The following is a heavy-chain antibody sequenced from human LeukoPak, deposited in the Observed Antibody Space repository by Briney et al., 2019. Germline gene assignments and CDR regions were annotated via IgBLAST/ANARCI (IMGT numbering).Heavy chain of an antibody. Sequence: GGSLRLSCVASGFSSTYMSWVRQAPGKGLGWVSVIYSGDSTYYADSVKGRFTISRDISKNTVYLQMNSLRPEDTAVYHCARDLWDATGYWGQGTLVTVAS. D-gene: IGHD3-3*01. CDR2: IYSGDST. CDR3: ARDLWDATGY. CDR1: GFSSTY. V-gene: IGHV3-66*02. J-gene: IGHJ4*02.